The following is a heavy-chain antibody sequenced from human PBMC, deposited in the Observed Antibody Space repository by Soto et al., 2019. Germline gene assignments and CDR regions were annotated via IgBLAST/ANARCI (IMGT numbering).Heavy chain of an antibody. CDR2: IYYSGST. J-gene: IGHJ4*02. CDR3: ARVGYYDSSRSFDY. Sequence: SETLSLTCTVSGGSISSGGYYWSWIRQHPGKGLEWIGYIYYSGSTYYNPSLKSRVTISVDTSKNQFSLKLSSVTAADTAVYYCARVGYYDSSRSFDYWGQGTLVTVSS. D-gene: IGHD3-22*01. CDR1: GGSISSGGYY. V-gene: IGHV4-31*03.